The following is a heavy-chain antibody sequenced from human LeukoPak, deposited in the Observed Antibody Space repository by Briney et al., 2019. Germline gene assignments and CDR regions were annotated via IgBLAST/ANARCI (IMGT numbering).Heavy chain of an antibody. CDR2: IKQDGSEK. CDR3: ARDRSSGWYLTPGFDP. J-gene: IGHJ5*02. Sequence: PGGSLRLSCSASGFTCSNYWMSWVRQAPGKGLEWVASIKQDGSEKYYVDSVKGRFTISRDNAKNSLYLQINSLRAEDTAVYYCARDRSSGWYLTPGFDPWGQGTLVTVSS. V-gene: IGHV3-7*04. CDR1: GFTCSNYW. D-gene: IGHD6-19*01.